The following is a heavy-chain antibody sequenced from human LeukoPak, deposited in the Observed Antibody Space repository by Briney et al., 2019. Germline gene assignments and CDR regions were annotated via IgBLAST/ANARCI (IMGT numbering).Heavy chain of an antibody. J-gene: IGHJ4*02. Sequence: GGSLRLSCAVSGFTVSSNYMSWVRQPPGKGLEWVSVIYSGGSTYYADSVKGRFTISRHDSRDTLYLQMNSLRVEDTAVYYCARVLLWFGELLPETDWGQGTLVTVSS. CDR3: ARVLLWFGELLPETD. CDR2: IYSGGST. V-gene: IGHV3-53*04. CDR1: GFTVSSNY. D-gene: IGHD3-10*01.